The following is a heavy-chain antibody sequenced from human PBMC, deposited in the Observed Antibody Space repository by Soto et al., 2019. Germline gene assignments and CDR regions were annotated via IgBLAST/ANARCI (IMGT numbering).Heavy chain of an antibody. CDR2: ILHDGNNK. CDR3: ARDRGRAVAPTNWYFDL. D-gene: IGHD2-15*01. V-gene: IGHV3-30*14. J-gene: IGHJ2*01. CDR1: GFTFSNYI. Sequence: GGSLRLSCAASGFTFSNYIMHWVRQAPGKGLEWVAIILHDGNNKYYADSLKGRFTVSRDNAKNSVYLQMNSLRAEDTAVYFCARDRGRAVAPTNWYFDLWGRGTLVTVSS.